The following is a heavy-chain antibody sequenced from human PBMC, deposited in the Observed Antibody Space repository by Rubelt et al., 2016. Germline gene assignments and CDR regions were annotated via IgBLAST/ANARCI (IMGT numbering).Heavy chain of an antibody. CDR3: AGGRFLEWLPPDY. D-gene: IGHD3-3*01. Sequence: QLQLQESGPGLVKPSETLSLTCTVSGGSISSSSYYWGWIRQPPGKGLEWIGSIYYSGSTYYNPSLKSRVTISVDTSKNRFSLKLSSVTAADTAVYYCAGGRFLEWLPPDYWGQGTLVTVSS. J-gene: IGHJ4*02. CDR1: GGSISSSSYY. V-gene: IGHV4-39*01. CDR2: IYYSGST.